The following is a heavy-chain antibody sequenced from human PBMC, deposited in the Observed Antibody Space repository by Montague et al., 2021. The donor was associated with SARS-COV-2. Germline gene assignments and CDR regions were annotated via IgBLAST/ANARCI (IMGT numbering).Heavy chain of an antibody. Sequence: SETLSLTCAVYGGSFSDYRRTWIRQSPGEGLEWVGKINYGGSTRYNPSLKSRVTISIETSKNQFSLKLTSVAAADTAVYDCARGAPGYWGQGTLVTVSS. J-gene: IGHJ4*02. CDR2: INYGGST. V-gene: IGHV4-34*01. CDR3: ARGAPGY. D-gene: IGHD1-1*01. CDR1: GGSFSDYR.